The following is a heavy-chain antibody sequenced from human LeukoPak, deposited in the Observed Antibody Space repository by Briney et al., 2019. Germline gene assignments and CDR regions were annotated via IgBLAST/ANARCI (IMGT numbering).Heavy chain of an antibody. CDR3: ARNSGSGLDY. J-gene: IGHJ4*02. CDR2: INPSGGST. D-gene: IGHD1-26*01. CDR1: GYTFTSYY. Sequence: GASVEVSCKASGYTFTSYYIHWVRQAPGQGLEWMGMINPSGGSTSFTQKFQGRITMTSDTSTSAVYMELSSLRSEDTAVYYCARNSGSGLDYWGQGTLVTVSS. V-gene: IGHV1-46*01.